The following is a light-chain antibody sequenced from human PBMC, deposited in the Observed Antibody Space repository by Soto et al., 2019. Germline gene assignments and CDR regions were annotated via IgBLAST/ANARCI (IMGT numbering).Light chain of an antibody. Sequence: QSVLTQPPSASGTPGQRVTISCSASSSNIGSNYVFWYQQLPGTAPKVLMYRNSQRPSGVPDRFSGSKSGTSASLAISGLRSEDEADYYCASWDDSLSGFVVFGGGTKVTVL. CDR3: ASWDDSLSGFVV. CDR1: SSNIGSNY. CDR2: RNS. V-gene: IGLV1-47*01. J-gene: IGLJ2*01.